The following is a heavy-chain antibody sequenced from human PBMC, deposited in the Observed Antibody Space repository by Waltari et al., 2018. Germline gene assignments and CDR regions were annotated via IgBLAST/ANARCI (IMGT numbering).Heavy chain of an antibody. V-gene: IGHV4-38-2*01. CDR3: ARLDSSSAPFDY. CDR1: GYSISRGYY. Sequence: QVQLQESGPGLVKPSETLSLTCAVSGYSISRGYYWGWIRQPPGKGLEWIGSIYHSGSTYYNPSLKSRVTISVDTSKNQFSLKLSSVTAADTAVYYCARLDSSSAPFDYWGQGTLVTVSS. D-gene: IGHD6-6*01. CDR2: IYHSGST. J-gene: IGHJ4*02.